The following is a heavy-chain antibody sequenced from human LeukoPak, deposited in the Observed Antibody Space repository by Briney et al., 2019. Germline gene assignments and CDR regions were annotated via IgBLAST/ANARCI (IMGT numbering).Heavy chain of an antibody. CDR2: IGSDGTKK. Sequence: PGGSLRLSCVASGFTFSNYGMHWVRQSPGKGLDWVAFIGSDGTKKYSADSVKGRFTISRDNSRNTLYLQMNSLRAEDTALYYCAKDRGIISDYWGQGILVTVSS. D-gene: IGHD3-10*01. CDR3: AKDRGIISDY. J-gene: IGHJ4*02. V-gene: IGHV3-30*02. CDR1: GFTFSNYG.